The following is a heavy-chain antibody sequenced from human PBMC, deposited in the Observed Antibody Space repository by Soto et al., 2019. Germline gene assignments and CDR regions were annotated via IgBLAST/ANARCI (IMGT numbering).Heavy chain of an antibody. CDR3: ARDLWFGGRNYYGMDV. Sequence: GGSLILSCAASGITISSNYMSWVRQAPGKGLEWVSVIYSGGSTQYADSVKGRFIISRDNSKNTLYLQMNSLRAEDTAKYYCARDLWFGGRNYYGMDVWGQGNTVTVSS. J-gene: IGHJ6*02. D-gene: IGHD3-10*01. CDR2: IYSGGST. CDR1: GITISSNY. V-gene: IGHV3-53*01.